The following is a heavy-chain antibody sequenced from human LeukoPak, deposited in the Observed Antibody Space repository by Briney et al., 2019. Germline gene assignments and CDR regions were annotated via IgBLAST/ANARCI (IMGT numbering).Heavy chain of an antibody. CDR3: ARVLGSVAGGWFDP. CDR2: ISAYNGYT. V-gene: IGHV1-18*01. CDR1: GYTFTNYG. J-gene: IGHJ5*02. D-gene: IGHD6-19*01. Sequence: ASVKVSCKTSGYTFTNYGVSWVRQAPGQGLEWMGWISAYNGYTNYAQKLQVRVTMTTDTSTSTAYMELSSLRSEDTAVYYCARVLGSVAGGWFDPWGQGTLVTVSS.